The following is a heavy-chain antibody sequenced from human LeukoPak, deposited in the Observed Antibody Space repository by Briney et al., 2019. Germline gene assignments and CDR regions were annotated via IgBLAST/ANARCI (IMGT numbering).Heavy chain of an antibody. CDR2: IKSKTDGGTT. CDR3: TTRITMVRGVIHLIDY. V-gene: IGHV3-15*01. CDR1: GFTFSNAW. Sequence: PGGSLRLSCAASGFTFSNAWMSWVRQAPGKGLEWVGRIKSKTDGGTTDYAAPVKGRFTISRDDSKNTLYLQMNSLKTEDTAVYYCTTRITMVRGVIHLIDYWGQGTLVTVSS. D-gene: IGHD3-10*01. J-gene: IGHJ4*02.